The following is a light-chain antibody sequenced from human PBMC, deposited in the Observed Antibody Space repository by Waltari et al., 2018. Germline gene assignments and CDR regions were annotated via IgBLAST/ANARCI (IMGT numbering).Light chain of an antibody. Sequence: QSALTQPASVSGSLGQSITIPCRWTSSDIGGFSYVSWYRQSPGKVPTLIIYDINKRPSEVSDRFSGSRSGNTATLTISGLQAEDEAHYFCSSHSRTITLIFGGGTKLTVL. J-gene: IGLJ2*01. V-gene: IGLV2-14*03. CDR1: SSDIGGFSY. CDR2: DIN. CDR3: SSHSRTITLI.